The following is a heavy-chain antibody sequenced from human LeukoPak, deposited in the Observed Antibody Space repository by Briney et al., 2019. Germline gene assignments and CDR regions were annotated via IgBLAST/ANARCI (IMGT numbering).Heavy chain of an antibody. D-gene: IGHD2-15*01. CDR3: ARKRGWSVVSFNGFDP. J-gene: IGHJ5*02. V-gene: IGHV4-4*07. CDR2: IYTSGST. CDR1: GGSISSYY. Sequence: SETLSLTCTVSGGSISSYYWSWIRQPAGKGLEWIGRIYTSGSTSYNPSLKSRVTMSVDTSKNQFSLKLSSVTAADTAVYYCARKRGWSVVSFNGFDPWGQGTLVTVSS.